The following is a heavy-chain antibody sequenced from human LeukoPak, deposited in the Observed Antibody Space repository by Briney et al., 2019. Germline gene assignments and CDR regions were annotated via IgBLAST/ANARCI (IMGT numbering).Heavy chain of an antibody. V-gene: IGHV4-59*12. Sequence: SETLSLTCTVSGGSMSSFYWSWIRQPPGKGLEWIGYIYYSGTTKYNPSLKSRVTMSVDTSKNQFSLKLSSVTAADTAVYYCASITMVRGVTLVDIWGQGTMVTVSS. D-gene: IGHD3-10*01. CDR1: GGSMSSFY. CDR2: IYYSGTT. J-gene: IGHJ3*02. CDR3: ASITMVRGVTLVDI.